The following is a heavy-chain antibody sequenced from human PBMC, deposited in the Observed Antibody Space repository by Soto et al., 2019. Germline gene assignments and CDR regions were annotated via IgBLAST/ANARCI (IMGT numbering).Heavy chain of an antibody. Sequence: SVKVSCKASGGTFSSYAISWVRQAPGQGLEWMGGIIPIFGTANYAQKFQGRVTITADKSTSTAYMELSSLRSEDTAVYYCARDGGNCGGDHLCAFDIWGQGTMIIVSS. CDR3: ARDGGNCGGDHLCAFDI. D-gene: IGHD2-21*02. J-gene: IGHJ3*02. CDR2: IIPIFGTA. CDR1: GGTFSSYA. V-gene: IGHV1-69*06.